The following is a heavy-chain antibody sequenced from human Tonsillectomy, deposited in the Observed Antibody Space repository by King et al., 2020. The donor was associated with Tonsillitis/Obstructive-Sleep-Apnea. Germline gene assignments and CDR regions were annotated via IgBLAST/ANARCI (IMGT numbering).Heavy chain of an antibody. Sequence: VQLVESGGGLVQPGGSLRLSCAASGFTFSSYAMSWVRQAPGKGLEWVSGVSPSGGSRYYADSVKGRFTISRDNSKNTLYLQMNSLRADDTAVYYCANGVVDSGYSYGPPDHWGQGTLVTVSS. CDR1: GFTFSSYA. J-gene: IGHJ4*02. D-gene: IGHD5-18*01. V-gene: IGHV3-23*04. CDR3: ANGVVDSGYSYGPPDH. CDR2: VSPSGGSR.